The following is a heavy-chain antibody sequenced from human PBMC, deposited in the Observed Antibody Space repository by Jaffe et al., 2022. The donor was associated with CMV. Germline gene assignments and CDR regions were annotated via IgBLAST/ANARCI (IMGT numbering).Heavy chain of an antibody. D-gene: IGHD3-16*02. J-gene: IGHJ6*02. Sequence: EVQLVESGGGLVKPGGSLRLSCAASGFTFSSYSMNWVRQAPGKGLEWVSSISSSSSYIYYADSVKGRFTISRDNAKNSLYLQMNSLRAEDTAVYYCARDLGPYYDYVWGSYRYTDYYYGMDVWGQGTTVTVSS. CDR1: GFTFSSYS. CDR2: ISSSSSYI. V-gene: IGHV3-21*01. CDR3: ARDLGPYYDYVWGSYRYTDYYYGMDV.